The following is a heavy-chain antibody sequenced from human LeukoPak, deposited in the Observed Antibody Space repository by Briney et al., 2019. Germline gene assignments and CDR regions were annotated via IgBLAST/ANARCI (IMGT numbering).Heavy chain of an antibody. CDR1: GYTFTGYY. CDR2: INPNSGGT. CDR3: ATSTTVTTYYYYYYYMDV. V-gene: IGHV1-2*02. J-gene: IGHJ6*03. D-gene: IGHD4-17*01. Sequence: ASVKVSCKASGYTFTGYYMHWVRQAPGQGLEWMGWINPNSGGTNYAQKFQGRVTVTRDTSISTAYMELSRLRSDDTAVYYCATSTTVTTYYYYYYYMDVWGKGTTVTISS.